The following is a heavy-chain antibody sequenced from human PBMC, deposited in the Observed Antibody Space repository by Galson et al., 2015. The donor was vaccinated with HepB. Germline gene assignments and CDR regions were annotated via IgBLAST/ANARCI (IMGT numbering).Heavy chain of an antibody. Sequence: SVKVSCKASGGTFGSTAISWVRQAPGQGLEWMGGIIPMFGTANYAQKFQGRVTFTADKSTSTAYMDLSSLRSEDTAVYYCAKWGYGDYHYYYNGMDVWGQGTTVIVSS. CDR3: AKWGYGDYHYYYNGMDV. D-gene: IGHD4-17*01. CDR2: IIPMFGTA. V-gene: IGHV1-69*06. J-gene: IGHJ6*02. CDR1: GGTFGSTA.